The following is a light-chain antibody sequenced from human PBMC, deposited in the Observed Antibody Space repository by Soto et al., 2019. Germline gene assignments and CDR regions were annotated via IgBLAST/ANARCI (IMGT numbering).Light chain of an antibody. J-gene: IGLJ3*02. Sequence: QSALTQPASVSGSPGQSITISCTGTSSDVGGYDYVAWYQRHPGKAPKLMIYDVFNRPSGVSHRFSGSKSGNTASLTISGLQAEDEADYYCSSYTSSRPLVFGGGTKLTVL. CDR2: DVF. CDR3: SSYTSSRPLV. V-gene: IGLV2-14*03. CDR1: SSDVGGYDY.